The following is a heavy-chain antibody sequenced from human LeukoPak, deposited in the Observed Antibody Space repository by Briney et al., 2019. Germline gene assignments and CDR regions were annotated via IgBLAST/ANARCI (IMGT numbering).Heavy chain of an antibody. J-gene: IGHJ2*01. CDR2: ISFDGSNK. CDR3: TRGNVGIGFYWYFDL. D-gene: IGHD7-27*01. Sequence: GRSLRLSCAASGFSLSDYGIHWVRQAPGKGLEWVAVISFDGSNKYYADSVKGRFTISRDNSKNMLYLQMNSLRVDDTAVYYCTRGNVGIGFYWYFDLWGRGTLVTVSS. V-gene: IGHV3-33*08. CDR1: GFSLSDYG.